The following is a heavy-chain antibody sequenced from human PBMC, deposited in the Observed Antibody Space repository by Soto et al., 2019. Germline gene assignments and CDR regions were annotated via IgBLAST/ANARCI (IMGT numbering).Heavy chain of an antibody. V-gene: IGHV1-69*19. CDR1: GGTFNTYA. J-gene: IGHJ4*02. CDR3: AREVQVHTPAFVY. D-gene: IGHD3-10*01. Sequence: QVQLVQSGAEMKKPGSSVKVSCQSSGGTFNTYAMNWVRQAPGQGPEWMGDISPMFGAANYAPKFQGSVTITADESTGTSYTQLSSLPSEETALYFCAREVQVHTPAFVYWGQGTLVTVSS. CDR2: ISPMFGAA.